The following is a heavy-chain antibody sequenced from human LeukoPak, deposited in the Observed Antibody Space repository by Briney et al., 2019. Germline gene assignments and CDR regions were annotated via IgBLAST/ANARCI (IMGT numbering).Heavy chain of an antibody. V-gene: IGHV1-18*01. CDR1: GYTFTTYG. D-gene: IGHD6-6*01. CDR2: ISAFNGNT. Sequence: GASVKVSCKASGYTFTTYGISWVRQAPGQGLEWMGWISAFNGNTNYAQNLQGRVTMTTDTPTSTAYMELRSLRSDDTAVYYCALFYSSSHPFDYWGQGTLVTVSP. CDR3: ALFYSSSHPFDY. J-gene: IGHJ4*02.